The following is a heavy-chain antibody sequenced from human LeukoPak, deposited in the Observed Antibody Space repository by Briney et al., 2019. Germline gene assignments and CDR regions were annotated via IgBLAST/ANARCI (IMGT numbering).Heavy chain of an antibody. J-gene: IGHJ3*02. CDR3: ARQRSYYDSSGYYYAFDI. CDR1: GYSFTSYW. Sequence: GESLKISCKGSGYSFTSYWIGWVRQMPGKGLEWMGIIYPGDSDTRYSPSFQGQVTISADKSISTAYLQWSSLKASDTAMYYCARQRSYYDSSGYYYAFDIWGQGTMVTVSS. D-gene: IGHD3-22*01. V-gene: IGHV5-51*01. CDR2: IYPGDSDT.